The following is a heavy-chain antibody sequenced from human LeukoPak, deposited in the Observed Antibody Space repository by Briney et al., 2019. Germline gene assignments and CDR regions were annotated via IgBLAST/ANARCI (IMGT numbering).Heavy chain of an antibody. J-gene: IGHJ3*02. Sequence: SGGSLRLYCAATGFTFSSYAMHWVRQAPGKGLEWVAVISYDGSNKYYADSVKGRFTISRDNSKNTLYLQMNSLRAEDTAVYYCASAFDIWGQGTMVTVSS. CDR2: ISYDGSNK. CDR3: ASAFDI. CDR1: GFTFSSYA. V-gene: IGHV3-30-3*01.